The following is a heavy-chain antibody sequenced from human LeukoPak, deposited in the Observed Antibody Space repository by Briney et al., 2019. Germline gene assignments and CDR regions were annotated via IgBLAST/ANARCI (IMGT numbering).Heavy chain of an antibody. V-gene: IGHV3-53*01. Sequence: GGSLRLSCAASGFTVSSNYMSWVRQAPGKGLEWVSVIYSGGSTYYADSVKGRFTISRDNSKKKLYLQMNSLRAEDTAVYYCARGGGRGGYNFGYWGQGTLVTVSS. CDR3: ARGGGRGGYNFGY. J-gene: IGHJ4*02. CDR1: GFTVSSNY. CDR2: IYSGGST. D-gene: IGHD5-24*01.